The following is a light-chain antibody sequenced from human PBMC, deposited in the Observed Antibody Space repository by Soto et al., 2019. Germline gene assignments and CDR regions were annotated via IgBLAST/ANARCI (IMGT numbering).Light chain of an antibody. V-gene: IGKV1-5*01. J-gene: IGKJ2*01. CDR2: DAS. Sequence: DMPMTQSPTTLSASVGDRVTITCRASQNIRSWLAWYQQKPGKAPKVLIYDASTLESGVPSRFSGSGFGTEFTLTISSLQPDDFATYYCQHYTGSFGQGTKLEIK. CDR3: QHYTGS. CDR1: QNIRSW.